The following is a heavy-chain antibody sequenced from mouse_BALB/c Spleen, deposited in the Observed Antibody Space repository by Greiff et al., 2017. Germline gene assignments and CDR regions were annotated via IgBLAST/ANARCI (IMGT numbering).Heavy chain of an antibody. CDR1: GFSLTSYG. D-gene: IGHD2-1*01. J-gene: IGHJ4*01. V-gene: IGHV2-4-1*01. Sequence: QVQLKESGPGLVQPSQSLSITCTVSGFSLTSYGVHWVRQSPGKGLEWLGVIWSGGSTDYNAAFISRLSISKDNSKSQVFFTMNSLQADDTAIYYCARNSDYYGNYGYAMDYWGQGTSVTVSS. CDR3: ARNSDYYGNYGYAMDY. CDR2: IWSGGST.